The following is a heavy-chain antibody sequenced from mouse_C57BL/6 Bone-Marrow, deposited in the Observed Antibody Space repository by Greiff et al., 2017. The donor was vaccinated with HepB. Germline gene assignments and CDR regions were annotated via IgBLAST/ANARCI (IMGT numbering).Heavy chain of an antibody. CDR2: IWTGGGT. CDR3: ARREVRGGCYAIDY. D-gene: IGHD2-14*01. J-gene: IGHJ4*01. V-gene: IGHV2-9-1*01. CDR1: GFSFTSYA. Sequence: QVQLKESGPGLVAPSQSLSITCTVSGFSFTSYAISWVRQPPGKGLEWLGVIWTGGGTNYNSALKSRLSINKDNTKSKVFLKMNGLQTDDTARSDGARREVRGGCYAIDYWGQGTTVTVSS.